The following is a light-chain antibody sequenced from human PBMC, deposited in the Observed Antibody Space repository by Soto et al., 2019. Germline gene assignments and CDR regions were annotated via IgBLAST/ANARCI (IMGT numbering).Light chain of an antibody. CDR1: QNIDRW. CDR3: QEYKNCSSST. V-gene: IGKV1-5*01. Sequence: DMQMTQSPSTLSASVGDRVTISCRASQNIDRWLAWYQQKSGKAPKVLLYEAPRMESGIPSRFSGSGSGTDFRLTISSWPTEDVATYYYQEYKNCSSSTFSPGTIV. CDR2: EAP. J-gene: IGKJ3*01.